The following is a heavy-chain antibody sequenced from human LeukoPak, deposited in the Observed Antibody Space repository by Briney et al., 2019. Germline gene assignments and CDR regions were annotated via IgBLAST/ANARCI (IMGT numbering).Heavy chain of an antibody. CDR2: INHSGST. CDR1: GGSFSGYY. V-gene: IGHV4-34*01. J-gene: IGHJ4*02. Sequence: SETLSLTCAVYGGSFSGYYWSWIREHPGKGLEWIGEINHSGSTNYNPSLKSRVTISVDTSKNQFSLKLTSVTAADTAVYYCARNVRGGSTYLDYWGQGTLVTVSS. CDR3: ARNVRGGSTYLDY. D-gene: IGHD3-10*02.